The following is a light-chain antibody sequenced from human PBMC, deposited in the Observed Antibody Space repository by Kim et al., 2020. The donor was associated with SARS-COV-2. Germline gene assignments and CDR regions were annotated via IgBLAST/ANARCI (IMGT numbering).Light chain of an antibody. CDR3: SSYTSSSTVV. CDR2: YVS. J-gene: IGLJ2*01. CDR1: SSDVGGYNS. Sequence: GQSITISCTGTSSDVGGYNSVSWYQHHPGKAPKLMIYYVSKRPSGVSNRFSGSKSGNTASLTISGLQAEDEADYYCSSYTSSSTVVFGGGTQLTVL. V-gene: IGLV2-14*03.